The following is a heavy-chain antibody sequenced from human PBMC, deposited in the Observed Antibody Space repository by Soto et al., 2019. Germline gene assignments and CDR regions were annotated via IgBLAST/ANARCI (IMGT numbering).Heavy chain of an antibody. Sequence: SETLSLTCSISGGSFGTNYWSWIRQAPGKALEWIGYTYYTGSTKYNPSLKSRATISVDTSKNQFSLTLNSATAADTAVYYCATDSAGRGPFDPWGXGILVNVSS. J-gene: IGHJ5*02. CDR3: ATDSAGRGPFDP. CDR1: GGSFGTNY. V-gene: IGHV4-59*13. CDR2: TYYTGST. D-gene: IGHD3-10*01.